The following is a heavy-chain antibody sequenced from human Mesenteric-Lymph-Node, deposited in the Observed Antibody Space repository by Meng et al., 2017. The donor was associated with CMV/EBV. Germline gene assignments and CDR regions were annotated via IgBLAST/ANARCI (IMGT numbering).Heavy chain of an antibody. Sequence: GFFIDYSVTWVRQAPGQGLEWMGRIIPALGMADYAQKFQGRVTMTADKATSTAYMDLSSLRSEDTAIYYCARDYCSSATCANWFDPWGQGTLVTVSS. J-gene: IGHJ5*02. V-gene: IGHV1-69*04. CDR1: GFFIDYS. CDR3: ARDYCSSATCANWFDP. D-gene: IGHD2-2*01. CDR2: IIPALGMA.